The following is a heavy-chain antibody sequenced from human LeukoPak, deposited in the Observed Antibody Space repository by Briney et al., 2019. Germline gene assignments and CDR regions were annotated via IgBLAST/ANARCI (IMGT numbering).Heavy chain of an antibody. CDR2: ISAYNGNT. J-gene: IGHJ4*02. D-gene: IGHD6-13*01. CDR1: GYTFTSYG. Sequence: ASVKVSCKASGYTFTSYGISWVRQAPGQGLEWMGWISAYNGNTNYAQKLQGRVTMTTDTSTSTAYMELRSLRSDDTAVYYCARVPFEDSSSWYGLVFYFGYWGQGTLVTVSS. V-gene: IGHV1-18*01. CDR3: ARVPFEDSSSWYGLVFYFGY.